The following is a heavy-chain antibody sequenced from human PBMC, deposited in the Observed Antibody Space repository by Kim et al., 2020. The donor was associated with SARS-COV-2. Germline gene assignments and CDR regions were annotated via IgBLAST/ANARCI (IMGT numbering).Heavy chain of an antibody. CDR2: INHSGST. CDR1: GGSFSGYY. J-gene: IGHJ5*02. D-gene: IGHD3-22*01. CDR3: AEVLSSGLAFDP. V-gene: IGHV4-34*01. Sequence: SETLSLTCAVYGGSFSGYYWSWIRQPPGKGLEWIGEINHSGSTNYNPSLKSRVTISVDTSKNQFSLKLSSVTAADTAVYYCAEVLSSGLAFDPWGQGTLVTVSS.